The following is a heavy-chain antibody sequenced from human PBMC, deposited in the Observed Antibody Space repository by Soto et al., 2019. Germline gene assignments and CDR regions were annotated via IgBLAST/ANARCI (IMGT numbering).Heavy chain of an antibody. Sequence: SETLSLTCTVSGGSISTFYWSWIRQPPGKGLEWIGHIYDRGSIKYNPSLKSRVTISVDTSKNQISLKLTSVTAADTAVYYCERFAVFWCQGILVTL. D-gene: IGHD2-21*01. CDR2: IYDRGSI. CDR1: GGSISTFY. V-gene: IGHV4-59*08. CDR3: ERFAVF. J-gene: IGHJ1*01.